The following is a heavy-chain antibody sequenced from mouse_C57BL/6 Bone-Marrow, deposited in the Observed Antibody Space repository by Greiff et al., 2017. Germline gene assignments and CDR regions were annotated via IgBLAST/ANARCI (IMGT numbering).Heavy chain of an antibody. D-gene: IGHD1-1*01. CDR1: GFNIKDDY. CDR3: TASYYGSSPWFAY. CDR2: IDPENGDT. J-gene: IGHJ3*01. V-gene: IGHV14-4*01. Sequence: EVQLQQSGAELVRPGASVKLSCTASGFNIKDDYMHWVKQRPEQGLEWIGWIDPENGDTEYASKFQGKATITADTSSNTAYLQLSSLTSEDTAVYYGTASYYGSSPWFAYWGQGTLVTVSA.